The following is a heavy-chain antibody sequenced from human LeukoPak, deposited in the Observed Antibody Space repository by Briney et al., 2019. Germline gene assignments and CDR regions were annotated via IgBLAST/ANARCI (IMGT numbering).Heavy chain of an antibody. D-gene: IGHD4-17*01. CDR2: INHSGST. Sequence: SETLSLTCAVYGGSFSGYYWSWIRQPPGKGLEWIGEINHSGSTNYNPSLKSRVTISVDTSKNQFSLKLSSVTAADTAVYYCARAPAQKVKSYGDFGRRSCYYYYMDVWGKGTTVTVSS. J-gene: IGHJ6*03. CDR3: ARAPAQKVKSYGDFGRRSCYYYYMDV. CDR1: GGSFSGYY. V-gene: IGHV4-34*01.